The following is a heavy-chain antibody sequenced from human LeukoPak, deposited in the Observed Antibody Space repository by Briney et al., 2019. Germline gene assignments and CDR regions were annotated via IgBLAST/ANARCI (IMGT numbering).Heavy chain of an antibody. CDR3: AQHRGFFRVTEFFDF. V-gene: IGHV3-23*01. Sequence: PGGSLRLSCADSGLTLSNSAMSWVRQAPGKGLEWVSSVSGRGRSTYYADSVKGRFNVSKDNSRNTLYLEMRSLRAEDTAVYFCAQHRGFFRVTEFFDFWGQGTLVTVSS. J-gene: IGHJ4*02. D-gene: IGHD2-21*02. CDR1: GLTLSNSA. CDR2: VSGRGRST.